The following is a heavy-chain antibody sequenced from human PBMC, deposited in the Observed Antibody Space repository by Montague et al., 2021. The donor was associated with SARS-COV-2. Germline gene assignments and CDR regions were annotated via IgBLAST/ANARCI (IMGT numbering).Heavy chain of an antibody. V-gene: IGHV4-34*01. CDR1: GTSFSGYY. D-gene: IGHD3-10*01. CDR2: INHGGST. CDR3: ARLRDGVVPSPILGVGPFYSYFYMDV. J-gene: IGHJ6*03. Sequence: SETLSLTCAVHGTSFSGYYWNWIRQPPGKGLEWIGEINHGGSTKYSPSLKSRLTISADTSKNQFSLKLTSVAAADTAVYYCARLRDGVVPSPILGVGPFYSYFYMDVWGRGTPGTVSS.